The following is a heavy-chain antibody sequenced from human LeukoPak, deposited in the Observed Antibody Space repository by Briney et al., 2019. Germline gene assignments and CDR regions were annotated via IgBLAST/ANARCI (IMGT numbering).Heavy chain of an antibody. V-gene: IGHV3-74*01. Sequence: GGALRDSCAASGFTLSSYWMHWVRQAPGKGLVWVSRINSDGSSTSYADSVKGGFTISRDIARTQRYLKMKSLGAKDTAGFYWESCSSGWYYWYYFDYWGQGTLVTVSS. CDR2: INSDGSST. J-gene: IGHJ4*02. CDR1: GFTLSSYW. D-gene: IGHD6-19*01. CDR3: ESCSSGWYYWYYFDY.